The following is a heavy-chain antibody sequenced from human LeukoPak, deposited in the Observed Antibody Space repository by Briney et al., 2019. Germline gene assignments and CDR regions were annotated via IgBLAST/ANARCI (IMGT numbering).Heavy chain of an antibody. V-gene: IGHV1-2*02. Sequence: ASVKVSCKASGYGFTGYYMHWVRQAPGQGLEWMGWINPNSGGINYAQKYQGRVTMTRDTSISTAYLDLSRLRSDDTAVYYCAREGRGWYFDLWGRGTLVPVSS. CDR3: AREGRGWYFDL. J-gene: IGHJ2*01. CDR1: GYGFTGYY. D-gene: IGHD3-10*01. CDR2: INPNSGGI.